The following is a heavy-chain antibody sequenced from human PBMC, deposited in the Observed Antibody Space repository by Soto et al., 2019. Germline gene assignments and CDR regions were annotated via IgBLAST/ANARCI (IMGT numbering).Heavy chain of an antibody. D-gene: IGHD4-4*01. CDR1: GDSISSGDFY. Sequence: SETLCLTCTVSGDSISSGDFYWSWMRQPPGKVLEWIGYIYYSGSTNYNPSLKSRVTISVDTSKNQFSLKLSSVTAADTAVYYCARTPDDYSNPYYYYGMDVWGQGTTVTVSS. V-gene: IGHV4-61*08. CDR3: ARTPDDYSNPYYYYGMDV. CDR2: IYYSGST. J-gene: IGHJ6*02.